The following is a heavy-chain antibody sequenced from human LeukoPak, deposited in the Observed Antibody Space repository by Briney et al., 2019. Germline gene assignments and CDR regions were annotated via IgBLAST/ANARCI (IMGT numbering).Heavy chain of an antibody. V-gene: IGHV3-48*01. D-gene: IGHD4-17*01. CDR3: ARDPDGDYDFDY. CDR1: GFTFSNAW. CDR2: SNSNGGVI. Sequence: GGSLRLSCAASGFTFSNAWMNWVRRAPGKGLEWLSHSNSNGGVISYADSVKGRFTISRDTAKNSLYLQMNSLRVEDTAIYYCARDPDGDYDFDYWGQGTLVTVSS. J-gene: IGHJ4*02.